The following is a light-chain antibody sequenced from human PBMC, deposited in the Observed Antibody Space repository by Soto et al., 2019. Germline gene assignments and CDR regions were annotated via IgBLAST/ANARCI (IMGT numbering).Light chain of an antibody. V-gene: IGLV1-40*01. Sequence: QSVLTQPPSVSGAPGQRVTISCTGSSSNIGAGYDVHWYQQLPGTAPKLLIYGNSNRPSGVPDRFSGSKSGTSASLAITGLQAEDEADYYCQSYDSSLSGSNYVFGTGTKLTFL. CDR1: SSNIGAGYD. J-gene: IGLJ1*01. CDR2: GNS. CDR3: QSYDSSLSGSNYV.